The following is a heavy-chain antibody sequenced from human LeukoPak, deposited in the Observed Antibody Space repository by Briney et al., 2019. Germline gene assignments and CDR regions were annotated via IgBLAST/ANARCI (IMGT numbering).Heavy chain of an antibody. CDR1: GFTFSSYA. Sequence: GGSLTLSCAASGFTFSSYAMLWLRQAPGKGLEGVAVISYDGSNKYYADSVKGRFTISRDNSKNTLYLQMNSLRAEDTAVYYCARGTHIVVVTAIPGLFDYWGQGTLVTVSS. J-gene: IGHJ4*02. D-gene: IGHD2-21*02. CDR3: ARGTHIVVVTAIPGLFDY. V-gene: IGHV3-30-3*01. CDR2: ISYDGSNK.